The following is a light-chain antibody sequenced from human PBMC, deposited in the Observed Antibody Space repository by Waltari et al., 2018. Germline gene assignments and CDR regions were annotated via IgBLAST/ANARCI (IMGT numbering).Light chain of an antibody. Sequence: DIQMTQSPSSLSASVGDRVTITCQESQDISNYLNWYQQKPGKAPKLLTYDASNLETGVPSRFSGSGSGTDFTFTISNLQTEDFSTYYCQQYSNLPFTFGPGTKVDIK. CDR3: QQYSNLPFT. V-gene: IGKV1-33*01. J-gene: IGKJ3*01. CDR2: DAS. CDR1: QDISNY.